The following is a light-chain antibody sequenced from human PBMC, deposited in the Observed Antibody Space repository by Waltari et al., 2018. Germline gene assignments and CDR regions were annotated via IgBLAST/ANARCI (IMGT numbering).Light chain of an antibody. J-gene: IGLJ1*01. V-gene: IGLV2-14*01. CDR2: DVS. CDR3: SSYTRSSSYV. Sequence: QSALTQPASVSGSPEQSITISCTGTRSAIGGDNFVSWYQQHPGKAPKLILFDVSDRPSGVSNRFSGSKSGNSASLTISGLQAEDEADYYCSSYTRSSSYVFGTGTKVTVL. CDR1: RSAIGGDNF.